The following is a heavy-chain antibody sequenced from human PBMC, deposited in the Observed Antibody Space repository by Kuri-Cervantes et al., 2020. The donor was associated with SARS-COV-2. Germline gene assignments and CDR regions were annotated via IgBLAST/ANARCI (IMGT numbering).Heavy chain of an antibody. V-gene: IGHV1-2*02. D-gene: IGHD2-2*02. Sequence: ASVKVSCKASGYTFIGYYMHWVRQAPGQGLEWMGWINSKSGASSYAQKFQGRVTMTRATSINTVYMELSTLRSDDTAVYFCVKDVVSTFCAWGNCYISSYMDVWGRGTTVTVSS. CDR1: GYTFIGYY. J-gene: IGHJ6*03. CDR2: INSKSGAS. CDR3: VKDVVSTFCAWGNCYISSYMDV.